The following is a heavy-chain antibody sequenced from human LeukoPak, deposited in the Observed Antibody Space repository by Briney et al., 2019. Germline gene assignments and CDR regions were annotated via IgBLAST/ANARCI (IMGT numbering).Heavy chain of an antibody. CDR3: ATIQRDHAFDI. D-gene: IGHD6-25*01. Sequence: PSETLSLTCAVYGGSFSGYYWSWIRQPPGKGLEWIGEINQSGGINYNPSLKSRVTISVDTSKNQFSLKLSSVTAADTAVYYCATIQRDHAFDIWGQGTMVTVSS. CDR2: INQSGGI. CDR1: GGSFSGYY. V-gene: IGHV4-34*01. J-gene: IGHJ3*02.